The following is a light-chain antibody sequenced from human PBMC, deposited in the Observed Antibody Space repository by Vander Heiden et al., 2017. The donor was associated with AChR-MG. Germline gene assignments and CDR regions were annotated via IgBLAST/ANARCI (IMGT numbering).Light chain of an antibody. CDR2: DAS. V-gene: IGKV3-11*01. J-gene: IGKJ4*01. Sequence: ELVLTQSPATLSLSPGETATLSSRASQSVSSYLAWYQQKPGQAPRLLIYDASNRATGIPARFSGSGSGTDFTLTISSLEPEDFAVYYCQQRSNWPSLTFGGGTKVEIK. CDR1: QSVSSY. CDR3: QQRSNWPSLT.